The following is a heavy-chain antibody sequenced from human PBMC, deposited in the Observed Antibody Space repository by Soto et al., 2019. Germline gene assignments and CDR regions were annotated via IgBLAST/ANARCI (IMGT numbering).Heavy chain of an antibody. CDR3: AKDSRYSHYVRAFDI. D-gene: IGHD4-4*01. Sequence: EVQLLESGGGLVQPGGSLTLSCAASGFTFSNYAMAWVRQAPGKGLEWVSAISGSGYSTHYADSVKGRFTISRDNFKNTLYLQMSSLRAEDTAVYYCAKDSRYSHYVRAFDIWGQGTMVTVSS. V-gene: IGHV3-23*01. J-gene: IGHJ3*02. CDR2: ISGSGYST. CDR1: GFTFSNYA.